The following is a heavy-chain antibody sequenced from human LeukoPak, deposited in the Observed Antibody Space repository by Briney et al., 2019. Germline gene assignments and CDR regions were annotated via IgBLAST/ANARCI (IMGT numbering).Heavy chain of an antibody. J-gene: IGHJ4*02. CDR3: AKSVTMVRGVQWYYFDY. Sequence: GGSLRLSCAASEFTFSSYAMSWVRQAPGKGLEWVSAISGSGGSTYYADSVKGRFTISRDNSKNTLYLQMNSLRAEDTAVYYCAKSVTMVRGVQWYYFDYWGQGTLVTVSS. CDR1: EFTFSSYA. CDR2: ISGSGGST. V-gene: IGHV3-23*01. D-gene: IGHD3-10*01.